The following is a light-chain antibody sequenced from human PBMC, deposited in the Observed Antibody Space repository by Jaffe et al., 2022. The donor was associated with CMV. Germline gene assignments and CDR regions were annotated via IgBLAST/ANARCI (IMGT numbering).Light chain of an antibody. CDR2: GAF. V-gene: IGKV3-20*01. J-gene: IGKJ2*01. CDR3: QQYEHYGNSGYI. CDR1: QSVSSSY. Sequence: EIVLTQSPGTLSLSPGERATLSCRASQSVSSSYLVWYQQKPGQAPRLLIYGAFTRATGIPDRFSGSGSGTDFTLTISRLEPEDFAVYHCQQYEHYGNSGYIFGQGTKLEIK.